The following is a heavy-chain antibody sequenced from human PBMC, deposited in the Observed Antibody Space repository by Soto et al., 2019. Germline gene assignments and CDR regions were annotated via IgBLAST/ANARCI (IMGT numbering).Heavy chain of an antibody. D-gene: IGHD6-13*01. CDR2: IWYDGSNK. Sequence: GGSLRLSCAASGFTFSSYGMHWVRQAPGKGLEWVAVIWYDGSNKYYADSVKGRFTISRDNSKNTLYLQMNSLRAEDTAVYYCARDEGTIAAAGPLNYWRQGTLVTVSS. CDR3: ARDEGTIAAAGPLNY. J-gene: IGHJ4*02. CDR1: GFTFSSYG. V-gene: IGHV3-33*01.